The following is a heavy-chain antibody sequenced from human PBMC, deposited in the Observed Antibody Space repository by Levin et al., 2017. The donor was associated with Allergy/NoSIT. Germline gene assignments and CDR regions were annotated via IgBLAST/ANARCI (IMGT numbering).Heavy chain of an antibody. D-gene: IGHD3-10*01. V-gene: IGHV3-48*02. CDR2: ISGGSDVI. J-gene: IGHJ4*02. CDR3: ARELWFGAAIDY. CDR1: GFTFSSYS. Sequence: GESLKISCAASGFTFSSYSMNWVRQAPGKGLEWVSYISGGSDVIYYADSMKGRFTISRDNAKNSLYLQMNSLRDEDTAVYYCARELWFGAAIDYWGQGTLVTVSS.